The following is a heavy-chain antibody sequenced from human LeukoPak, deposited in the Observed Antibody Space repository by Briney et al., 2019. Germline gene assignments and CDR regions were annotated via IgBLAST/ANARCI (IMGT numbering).Heavy chain of an antibody. Sequence: GGSLRLSCAASGFTVSSNYMSWVRQAPRKGLEWVSVIYSGGSTYYADSVKGRFTISRDNSKNTLYLQMNSLRAEDTAVYYCASSNYYDSSGYYHWGQGTLVTVSS. D-gene: IGHD3-22*01. J-gene: IGHJ5*02. CDR3: ASSNYYDSSGYYH. V-gene: IGHV3-53*01. CDR2: IYSGGST. CDR1: GFTVSSNY.